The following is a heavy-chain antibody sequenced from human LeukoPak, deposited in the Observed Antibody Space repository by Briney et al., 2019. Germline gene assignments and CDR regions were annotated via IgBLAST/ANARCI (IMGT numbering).Heavy chain of an antibody. J-gene: IGHJ6*02. CDR1: GFTFSSYG. CDR3: ALSAMDV. D-gene: IGHD3-3*01. CDR2: ISYDGSNK. V-gene: IGHV3-30*03. Sequence: GGSLRLSCAASGFTFSSYGMHWVRQAPGKGLEWVAVISYDGSNKYYADSVKGRFTISRDNSKNTLYLQMNSLRAEDTAVHYCALSAMDVWGQGTTVTVSS.